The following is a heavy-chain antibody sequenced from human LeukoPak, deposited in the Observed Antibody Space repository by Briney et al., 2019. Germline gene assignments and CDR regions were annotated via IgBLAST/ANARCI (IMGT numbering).Heavy chain of an antibody. D-gene: IGHD2-2*02. V-gene: IGHV3-23*01. Sequence: HPGGSLRLSCVASGFTFSNYAMTWVRQAPGKGLEWVSSIRGSGDRTYDADSVKGRFTISRDNSKNTLYLQMNSLGAEDTAVYYCARNGCSSTNCYIFLGDWYFDLWGRGTLVTVSS. CDR3: ARNGCSSTNCYIFLGDWYFDL. CDR1: GFTFSNYA. J-gene: IGHJ2*01. CDR2: IRGSGDRT.